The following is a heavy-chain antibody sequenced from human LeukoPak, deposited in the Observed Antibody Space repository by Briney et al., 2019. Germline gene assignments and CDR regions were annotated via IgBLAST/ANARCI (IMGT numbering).Heavy chain of an antibody. CDR2: ISGSGGST. CDR3: AKDRVDTAMVTDSDY. D-gene: IGHD5-18*01. J-gene: IGHJ4*02. V-gene: IGHV3-23*01. CDR1: GFTFGSYA. Sequence: GGSLRLSCAASGFTFGSYAMSWVRQAPGKGLEWVSAISGSGGSTYYADSVKGRFTISRDNSKNTLYLQMNSLRAEDTAVYYCAKDRVDTAMVTDSDYWGQGTLVTVSS.